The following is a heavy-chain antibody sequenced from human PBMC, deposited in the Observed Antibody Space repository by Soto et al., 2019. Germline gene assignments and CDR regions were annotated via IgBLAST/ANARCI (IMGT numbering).Heavy chain of an antibody. D-gene: IGHD3-22*01. CDR3: ARPTYYYDSSGPPAY. J-gene: IGHJ4*02. V-gene: IGHV3-7*01. CDR2: IKYDGRVT. Sequence: PGGSLRLSCAASGFTFSNTWMNWVRQSPVRGLEWVACIKYDGRVTYYADSVKGRFTISRDNAKNSLFLQMNSLRADDTAVYYCARPTYYYDSSGPPAYWGQGTLVTVSS. CDR1: GFTFSNTW.